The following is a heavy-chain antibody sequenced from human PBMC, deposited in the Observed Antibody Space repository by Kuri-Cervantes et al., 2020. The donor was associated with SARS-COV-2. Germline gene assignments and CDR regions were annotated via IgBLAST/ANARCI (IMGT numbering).Heavy chain of an antibody. V-gene: IGHV3-48*01. Sequence: GESLKISCAASGFTFSSYSMNWVRQAPGKGLEWVSYISSSSSTIYYADSVKGRFTISRDNSKNTLYLQMNSLRAEDTAVYYCARDTPPHYYYYYYGMDVWGQGTTVTVSS. CDR2: ISSSSSTI. J-gene: IGHJ6*02. CDR3: ARDTPPHYYYYYYGMDV. CDR1: GFTFSSYS.